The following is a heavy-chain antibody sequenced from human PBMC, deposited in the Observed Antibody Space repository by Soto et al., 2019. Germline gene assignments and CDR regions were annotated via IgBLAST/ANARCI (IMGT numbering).Heavy chain of an antibody. J-gene: IGHJ3*02. CDR3: ARDSVLRTYYYDSSGYPAAFDI. V-gene: IGHV4-59*01. CDR2: IYYSGST. Sequence: PSETLSLTCTVSGGSISSYYWSWIRQPPGKGLEWIGYIYYSGSTNYNPSLKSRVTISVDTSKNQFSLKLSSVTAADTAVYYCARDSVLRTYYYDSSGYPAAFDIWGQGTMVTVSS. CDR1: GGSISSYY. D-gene: IGHD3-22*01.